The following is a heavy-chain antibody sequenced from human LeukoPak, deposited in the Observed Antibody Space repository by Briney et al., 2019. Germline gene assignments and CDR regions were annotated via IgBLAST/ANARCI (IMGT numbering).Heavy chain of an antibody. Sequence: SETLSLTCTVSGGSISSYYWSWIRQPPGKGLEWIGYIYYSGSTNYNPSLKSRVTISVDTSKNQFSLKLSSVTAADTAVYYCARHRREWEPGVLDYWGQGTLVTVSS. J-gene: IGHJ4*02. CDR1: GGSISSYY. CDR2: IYYSGST. CDR3: ARHRREWEPGVLDY. D-gene: IGHD1-26*01. V-gene: IGHV4-59*08.